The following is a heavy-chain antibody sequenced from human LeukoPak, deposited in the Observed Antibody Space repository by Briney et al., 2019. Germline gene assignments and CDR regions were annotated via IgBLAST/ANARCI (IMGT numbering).Heavy chain of an antibody. CDR2: FDPEDGET. CDR3: ATGADYYLYSSGCRGHLRH. CDR1: GYTLTELS. D-gene: IGHD6-19*01. J-gene: IGHJ4*02. Sequence: ASVKVSCKVSGYTLTELSMHWVRQAPGKGLEWMGGFDPEDGETIYAQKFQGRVTMTEDTSTDTAYMDLSSLRFEDTAVYCCATGADYYLYSSGCRGHLRHWGQGTLVTVSS. V-gene: IGHV1-24*01.